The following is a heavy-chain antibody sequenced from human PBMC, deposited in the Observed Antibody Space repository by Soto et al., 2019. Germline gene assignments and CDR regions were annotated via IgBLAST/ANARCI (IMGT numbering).Heavy chain of an antibody. CDR1: DYSIGNPQY. Sequence: PSGTLSLTCTASDYSIGNPQYWWWIRPPAGRGPEWIASMLHGGNTFYNPSLKGRITMSTDASKNQFSLKLRYMNAADTDVYYCARAHIMVVAGSTFDYRGHGTLVTVSS. CDR2: MLHGGNT. J-gene: IGHJ4*01. V-gene: IGHV4-38-2*02. D-gene: IGHD2-21*02. CDR3: ARAHIMVVAGSTFDY.